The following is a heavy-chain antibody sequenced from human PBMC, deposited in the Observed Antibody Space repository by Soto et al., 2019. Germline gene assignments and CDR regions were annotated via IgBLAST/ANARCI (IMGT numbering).Heavy chain of an antibody. J-gene: IGHJ5*02. CDR3: ARDPGILEAAYNWFDP. CDR2: INSDGSST. Sequence: EVQLVESGGGLVQPGGSLRLSCAASGFTFSSYWMHWVRQAPGKGLVWVSRINSDGSSTSYADSMKGRFTISRDNAKNTLYLQMNSLRAEDTAVYYCARDPGILEAAYNWFDPWGQGTLVTVSS. D-gene: IGHD2-21*01. V-gene: IGHV3-74*01. CDR1: GFTFSSYW.